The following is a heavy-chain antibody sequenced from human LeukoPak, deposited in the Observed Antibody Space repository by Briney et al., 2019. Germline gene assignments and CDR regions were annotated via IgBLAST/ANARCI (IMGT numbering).Heavy chain of an antibody. Sequence: AGGSLRLSCAASGFTFSSYSMNWVRQAPGKGLEWVSSISSSSSYIYYADSVKGRFTISRDNAKNSLYLQMNSLRAEDTAVYYCARDVRAVAGLLDYWGQGTLVTVSS. D-gene: IGHD6-19*01. J-gene: IGHJ4*02. CDR1: GFTFSSYS. CDR2: ISSSSSYI. CDR3: ARDVRAVAGLLDY. V-gene: IGHV3-21*01.